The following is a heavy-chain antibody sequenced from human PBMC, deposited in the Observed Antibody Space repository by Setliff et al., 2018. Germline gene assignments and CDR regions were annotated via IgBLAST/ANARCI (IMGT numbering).Heavy chain of an antibody. J-gene: IGHJ4*02. CDR3: AKDLSSNTAASYFFDL. CDR1: GFTSSSFA. V-gene: IGHV3-23*03. D-gene: IGHD5-18*01. CDR2: IYGVSST. Sequence: GGSLRLSCAASGFTSSSFAMTWVRQAPGKGLEWVSVIYGVSSTSYADSVKGRFTISRDNSKNMVYVQMNSLRGEDTAVYYCAKDLSSNTAASYFFDLWGQGTQVTVSS.